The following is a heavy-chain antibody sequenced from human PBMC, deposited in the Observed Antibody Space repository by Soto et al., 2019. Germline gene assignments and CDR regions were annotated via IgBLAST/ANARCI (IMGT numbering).Heavy chain of an antibody. V-gene: IGHV4-39*01. J-gene: IGHJ6*02. CDR2: VYHSGTN. D-gene: IGHD3-10*01. CDR3: ARHGVTLVRGGLDV. Sequence: SETLSLTCNVFGGLLNNARYWGWIRQPPGKGLEWIGSVYHSGTNYPNPSLKSRVTMSVDTSKNQFTLRLNSVTAADTATYYCARHGVTLVRGGLDVWGHGTPVTVS. CDR1: GGLLNNARY.